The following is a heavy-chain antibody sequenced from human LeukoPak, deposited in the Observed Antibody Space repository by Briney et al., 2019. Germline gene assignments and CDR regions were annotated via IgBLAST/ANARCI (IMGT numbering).Heavy chain of an antibody. CDR3: ARDLSGATIPDY. CDR1: GFTFRNYA. V-gene: IGHV3-30-3*01. J-gene: IGHJ4*02. Sequence: PGGSLRLSCAASGFTFRNYAMHWVRQAPGQGLDWVAVISYDGSNEYYADSVKGRFTISRDNSKNTLYLQMNSLRAEDTAVYYCARDLSGATIPDYWGQGTLVIVSA. CDR2: ISYDGSNE. D-gene: IGHD1-26*01.